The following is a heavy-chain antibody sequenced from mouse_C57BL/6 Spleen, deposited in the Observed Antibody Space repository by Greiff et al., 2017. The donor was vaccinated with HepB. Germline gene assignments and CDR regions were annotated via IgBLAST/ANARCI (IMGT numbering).Heavy chain of an antibody. CDR2: IWSGGST. D-gene: IGHD1-1*01. V-gene: IGHV2-2*01. CDR1: GFSLTSYG. J-gene: IGHJ4*01. Sequence: QVQLKQSGPGLVQPSQSLSITCTVSGFSLTSYGVPWVRQSPGKGLEWLGVIWSGGSTDYNAAFISRLSISKDNSNSQVFFKMNSLQADDTAIDYCARSRPDDGSRRYAMDDRGKGTSVTVST. CDR3: ARSRPDDGSRRYAMDD.